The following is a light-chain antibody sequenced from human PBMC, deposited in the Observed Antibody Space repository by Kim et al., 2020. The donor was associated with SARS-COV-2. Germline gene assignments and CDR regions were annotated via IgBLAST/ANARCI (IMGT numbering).Light chain of an antibody. CDR2: GAS. CDR1: QSVSNNY. V-gene: IGKV3-20*01. Sequence: ETVLRQSPGTLSLSPGDTATLSCGASQSVSNNYLAWYQQRPGQAPRLLIFGASKRATGIPDRFSGSGSGTDFTLTISRLEPEDCAIYYCQQYGNSLTYTFGQGTKLEI. CDR3: QQYGNSLTYT. J-gene: IGKJ2*01.